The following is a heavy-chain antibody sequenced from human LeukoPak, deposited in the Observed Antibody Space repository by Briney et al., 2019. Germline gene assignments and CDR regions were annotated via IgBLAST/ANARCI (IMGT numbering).Heavy chain of an antibody. CDR2: IIPIFGTA. J-gene: IGHJ5*02. V-gene: IGHV1-69*05. CDR3: ATTFLGKSCFDP. CDR1: GGTFSSYA. Sequence: SVKVSCKASGGTFSSYAISWVRQAPGQGLEWMGGIIPIFGTANYAQKFQGRVTITTDESTSTAYMELSSPRSEDTAVYYCATTFLGKSCFDPWGQGTLVTVSS. D-gene: IGHD3-3*02.